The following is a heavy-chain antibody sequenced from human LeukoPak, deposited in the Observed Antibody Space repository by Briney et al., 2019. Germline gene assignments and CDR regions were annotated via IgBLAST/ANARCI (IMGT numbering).Heavy chain of an antibody. V-gene: IGHV3-23*01. J-gene: IGHJ1*01. CDR2: ISGSGGST. Sequence: PGGSLRLSCAASGFTFSSYAMSWVRQAPGKGLEWVSAISGSGGSTYHADSVKGRFTISRDNSKNTLYLQMNSLRAEDTAVYYCAKPGPRRRLFVEYFQHWGQGTLVTVSS. CDR3: AKPGPRRRLFVEYFQH. D-gene: IGHD1-14*01. CDR1: GFTFSSYA.